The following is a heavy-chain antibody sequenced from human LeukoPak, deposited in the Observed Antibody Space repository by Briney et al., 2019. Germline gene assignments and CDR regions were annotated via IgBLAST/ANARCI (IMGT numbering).Heavy chain of an antibody. D-gene: IGHD6-19*01. Sequence: GGSLRLSCAASGFTFSHYGVHWVRQAPGKGLEWVAVIAYDGSNKYFADSVKGRFTISRDNSKNTLYLQMNSLRAEDTAVYYCAKGGSGWYYAFDIWGQGTMVTVSS. V-gene: IGHV3-30*18. J-gene: IGHJ3*02. CDR2: IAYDGSNK. CDR1: GFTFSHYG. CDR3: AKGGSGWYYAFDI.